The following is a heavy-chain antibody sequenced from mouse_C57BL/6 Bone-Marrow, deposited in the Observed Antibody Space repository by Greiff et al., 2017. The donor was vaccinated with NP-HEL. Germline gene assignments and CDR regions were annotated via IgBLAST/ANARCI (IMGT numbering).Heavy chain of an antibody. V-gene: IGHV1-19*01. J-gene: IGHJ2*01. Sequence: VQLQQSGPVLVKPGASVKMSCKASGYTFTDYYMNWVKQSHGKSLEWIGVINPYNGGTSYNQKFKGKATLTVDKSSSTAYMELNSLTSEDSAVYDCAREDGSSSYYFDYWGQGTTLTVSS. CDR2: INPYNGGT. D-gene: IGHD1-1*01. CDR3: AREDGSSSYYFDY. CDR1: GYTFTDYY.